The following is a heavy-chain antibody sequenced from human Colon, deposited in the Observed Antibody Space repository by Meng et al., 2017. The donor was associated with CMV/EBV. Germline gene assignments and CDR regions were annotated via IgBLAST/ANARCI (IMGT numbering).Heavy chain of an antibody. CDR1: GFTFSNYA. CDR3: AKEGMPASIPYFDT. CDR2: ISGSGRNT. Sequence: GESLKISCAASGFTFSNYAISWVRQAPGKGLEWVSGISGSGRNTYYLDSVRGRFTISRDNSKRTVFLQMNSLRAGDTAAYYCAKEGMPASIPYFDTWGQGTLVTVSS. J-gene: IGHJ4*02. D-gene: IGHD2-2*01. V-gene: IGHV3-23*01.